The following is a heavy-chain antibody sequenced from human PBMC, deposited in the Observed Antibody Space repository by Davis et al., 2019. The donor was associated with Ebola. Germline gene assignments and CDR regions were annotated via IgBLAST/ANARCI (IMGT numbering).Heavy chain of an antibody. V-gene: IGHV3-53*01. D-gene: IGHD2-21*02. J-gene: IGHJ6*02. CDR2: IYSGGST. CDR3: ARAGGSTTLTAPSMDV. CDR1: GFTVSRNY. Sequence: GESLKISCAASGFTVSRNYMTWVRQAPGKGLEWVSVIYSGGSTYYADSVKGRFTISRDNAKNSLYLQMNSLRAEDTSVYYCARAGGSTTLTAPSMDVWGQGTTVTVSS.